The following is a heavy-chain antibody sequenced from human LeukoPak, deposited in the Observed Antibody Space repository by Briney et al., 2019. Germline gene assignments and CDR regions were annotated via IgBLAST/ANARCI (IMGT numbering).Heavy chain of an antibody. J-gene: IGHJ4*02. CDR3: ARDQEGFDY. Sequence: ASVNVSCTASGYIFTSYYIHWVRQAPGQGLEWMGIINCSGGGTGYAPAFQGRITMTRDTSTSTVYMELSGLKSEDTAVYYCARDQEGFDYWGQGTLVTVS. V-gene: IGHV1-46*01. CDR2: INCSGGGT. CDR1: GYIFTSYY.